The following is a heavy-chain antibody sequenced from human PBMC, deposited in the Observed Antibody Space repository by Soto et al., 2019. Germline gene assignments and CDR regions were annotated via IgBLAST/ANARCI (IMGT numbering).Heavy chain of an antibody. J-gene: IGHJ5*02. CDR1: GYSISSSNW. Sequence: SETLSLTCAVSGYSISSSNWWGWIRQPPGKGLEWIGYIYYSGSTYYNPSLKSRVTMSVDTSKNQFSLKLSSVTAVDTAVYYCARNSGFDYDSSGLDPWGQGTLVTVSS. CDR2: IYYSGST. CDR3: ARNSGFDYDSSGLDP. D-gene: IGHD3-22*01. V-gene: IGHV4-28*01.